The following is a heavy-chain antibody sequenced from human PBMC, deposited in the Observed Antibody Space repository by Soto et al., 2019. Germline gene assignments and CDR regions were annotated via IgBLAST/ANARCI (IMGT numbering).Heavy chain of an antibody. Sequence: VQLLESGGGLVPPGGSLRLSCAPSGFTFSSFAMGWVRQAPGKGLEWISHITGAGRTTYADSVKGRFTISRDNFKNTLYLQMDSVRDEDTAVYYCVKDYIAVTGKGFFGSWGQGALVTVSS. CDR2: ITGAGRTT. CDR3: VKDYIAVTGKGFFGS. J-gene: IGHJ4*02. V-gene: IGHV3-23*01. D-gene: IGHD6-19*01. CDR1: GFTFSSFA.